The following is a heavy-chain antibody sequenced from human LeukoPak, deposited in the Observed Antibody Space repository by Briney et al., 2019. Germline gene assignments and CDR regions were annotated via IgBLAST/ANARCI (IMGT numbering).Heavy chain of an antibody. CDR2: IYTSGST. V-gene: IGHV4-59*10. J-gene: IGHJ5*02. Sequence: SSETLSLTCAVYGGSFSGYYWSWIRQPPGKGLEWIGRIYTSGSTNYNPSLKSRVTISVDTSKNQFSLKLSSVTAADTAVYYCARGVPYCGGDCFWFDPWGQGTLVTVSS. CDR3: ARGVPYCGGDCFWFDP. D-gene: IGHD2-21*02. CDR1: GGSFSGYY.